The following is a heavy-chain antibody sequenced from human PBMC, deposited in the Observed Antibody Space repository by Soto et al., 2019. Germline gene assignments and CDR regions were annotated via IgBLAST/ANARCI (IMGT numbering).Heavy chain of an antibody. Sequence: GGSLRLSCAASGFTFSSYGMHWVRQAPGKGLEWVAVISYDGSNKHYADSVKGRFTISRDNSKNTLYLQMNSLRAEDTAVYYCARGLRRVRGVMVSYYFDYWGQGTLVTVSS. CDR2: ISYDGSNK. J-gene: IGHJ4*02. V-gene: IGHV3-30*03. CDR3: ARGLRRVRGVMVSYYFDY. D-gene: IGHD3-10*01. CDR1: GFTFSSYG.